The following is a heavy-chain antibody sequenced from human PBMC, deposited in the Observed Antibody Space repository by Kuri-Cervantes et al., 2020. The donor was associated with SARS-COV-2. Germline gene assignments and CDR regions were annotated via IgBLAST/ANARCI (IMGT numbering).Heavy chain of an antibody. D-gene: IGHD3-10*01. J-gene: IGHJ3*02. Sequence: SVKVCCKASGGTFSSYAISWVRQAPGQGLEWMGRIIPILGIANYEQKFQGRVTITADKSTSTAYMELSSLRSEDTAVYYCARATPSGPTTPGIWGQGTMVTVSS. CDR1: GGTFSSYA. CDR3: ARATPSGPTTPGI. V-gene: IGHV1-69*04. CDR2: IIPILGIA.